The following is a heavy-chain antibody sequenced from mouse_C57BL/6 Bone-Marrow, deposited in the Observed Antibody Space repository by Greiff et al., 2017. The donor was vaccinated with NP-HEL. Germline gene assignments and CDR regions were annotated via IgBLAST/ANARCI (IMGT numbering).Heavy chain of an antibody. CDR2: IDPENGDT. CDR3: TTPRYCGSSRFAY. J-gene: IGHJ3*01. CDR1: GFNIQDDY. Sequence: VHLQQSGAELVRPGASVKLSCTASGFNIQDDYMHWVKQRPEQGLAWIGWIDPENGDTEYASKFPGKATITADTSSNTAYLQLSSQTSGDAAVYYCTTPRYCGSSRFAYWGQGTLVTVSA. V-gene: IGHV14-4*01. D-gene: IGHD1-1*01.